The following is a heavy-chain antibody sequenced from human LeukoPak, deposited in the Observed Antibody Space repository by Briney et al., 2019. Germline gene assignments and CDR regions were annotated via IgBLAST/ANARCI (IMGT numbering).Heavy chain of an antibody. V-gene: IGHV1-18*01. CDR2: ISGYNGNT. D-gene: IGHD2-21*02. CDR3: ARGLGVVTAQSEQPKPRYFDL. CDR1: GYTFISYG. J-gene: IGHJ2*01. Sequence: ASVKDSCKASGYTFISYGISWVRQAPGQGLEWMGWISGYNGNTNYAQNLQGRVTMTTDTSTSTAYMELRSLRSDDTAVYYCARGLGVVTAQSEQPKPRYFDLWGRGTQVTVSS.